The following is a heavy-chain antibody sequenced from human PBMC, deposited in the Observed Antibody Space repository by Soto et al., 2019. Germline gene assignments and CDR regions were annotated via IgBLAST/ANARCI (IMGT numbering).Heavy chain of an antibody. Sequence: GGSLILSCAVSGVTVSTNYMSWVRQAPGRGLEWVSAIFVGGDTKYADSVKDRFTISRDNSKNTLFLQMNSLRVEDTAVYYCARDLRGNNFLDTWGQGTMVTVS. CDR2: IFVGGDT. CDR1: GVTVSTNY. J-gene: IGHJ3*02. CDR3: ARDLRGNNFLDT. V-gene: IGHV3-66*01. D-gene: IGHD3-3*01.